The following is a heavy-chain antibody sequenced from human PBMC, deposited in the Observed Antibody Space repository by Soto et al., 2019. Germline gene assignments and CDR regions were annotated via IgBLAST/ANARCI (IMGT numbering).Heavy chain of an antibody. Sequence: QVQLVESGGGVVQPGRSLRLSCAASGFTFSSYAMHWVRQAPGKGLEWVAVISYDGSNKYYADSVKGRFTISRDNSKNTLYLQMSSLRAEDTAVYYCARGAAGTDYWGQGTLVTVSS. J-gene: IGHJ4*02. CDR3: ARGAAGTDY. V-gene: IGHV3-30-3*01. D-gene: IGHD6-13*01. CDR2: ISYDGSNK. CDR1: GFTFSSYA.